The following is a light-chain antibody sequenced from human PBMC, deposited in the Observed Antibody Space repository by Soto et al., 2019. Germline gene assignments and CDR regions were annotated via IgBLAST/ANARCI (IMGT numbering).Light chain of an antibody. CDR2: DVT. V-gene: IGLV2-14*01. Sequence: QSVLTQSASVSGPPGQSITISCTGTSSDIGGYDFVSWYQQHAGKAPRLMIHDVTRRPSGVSNRFSGSKSGNTASLTISGLQAEDEADYYCSSYSSASTPVVFGGGTKVTVL. J-gene: IGLJ2*01. CDR3: SSYSSASTPVV. CDR1: SSDIGGYDF.